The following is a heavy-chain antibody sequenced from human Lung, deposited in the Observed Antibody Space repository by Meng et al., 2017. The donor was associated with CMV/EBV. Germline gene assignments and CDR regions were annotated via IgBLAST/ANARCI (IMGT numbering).Heavy chain of an antibody. J-gene: IGHJ4*02. V-gene: IGHV4-4*02. Sequence: LQRSGPGRVRPSGTPAPTVAVSVAANISTDWGSWVRPPPGKGLEWIGEIYHSGSTNYNPSLRSRVTISVDKSKNQFSLKLSSVTAADTAVYYCARVVTALWGYYFDYWGQGTLVTVSS. CDR1: VAANISTDW. CDR3: ARVVTALWGYYFDY. CDR2: IYHSGST. D-gene: IGHD2-21*02.